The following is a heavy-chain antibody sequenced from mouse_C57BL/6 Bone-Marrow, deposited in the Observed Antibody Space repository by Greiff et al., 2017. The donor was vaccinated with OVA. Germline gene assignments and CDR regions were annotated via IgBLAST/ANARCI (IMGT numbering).Heavy chain of an antibody. V-gene: IGHV2-5*01. Sequence: VKLVESGPGLVQPSQSLSITCTVSGFSLTSYGVHWVRQSPGKGLEWLGVIWSGGSTDYNTAFMSGLSITKDNSKSQVFFIMNSLLADDTSTYYGDKDGSNYAMDYWGQGTSVTVSS. CDR1: GFSLTSYG. CDR3: DKDGSNYAMDY. J-gene: IGHJ4*01. D-gene: IGHD1-1*01. CDR2: IWSGGST.